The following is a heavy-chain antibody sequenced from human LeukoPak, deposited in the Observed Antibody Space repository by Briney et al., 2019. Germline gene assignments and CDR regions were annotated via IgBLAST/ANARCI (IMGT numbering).Heavy chain of an antibody. J-gene: IGHJ4*02. V-gene: IGHV3-74*01. Sequence: PGGSLRLSCAASGFTFSSYWFHWFRQAPGKGLVWVSHINPDGSNINYADSVKGRFTISRDNPKNTLYLQMNSLRAEDTAVYFCAKRGVVIRVILVGFHKEAYYFDSWGQGALVTVSS. CDR1: GFTFSSYW. CDR3: AKRGVVIRVILVGFHKEAYYFDS. CDR2: INPDGSNI. D-gene: IGHD3-22*01.